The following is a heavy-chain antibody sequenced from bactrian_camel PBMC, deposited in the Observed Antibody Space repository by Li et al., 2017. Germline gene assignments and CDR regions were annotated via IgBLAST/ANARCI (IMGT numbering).Heavy chain of an antibody. CDR3: AARSGSELSCRPGSDFPY. J-gene: IGHJ6*01. CDR1: GDAYMRYC. V-gene: IGHV3S40*01. CDR2: DYFRGGSR. Sequence: DVQLVESGGGSVQAGGSLQLSCAASGDAYMRYCMGWFRQAPGKGREAVALDYFRGGSRYYADSVKGRFTIYQDDVANTVYLQMDSLKPEDSAMYYCAARSGSELSCRPGSDFPYWGQGTQVTVS. D-gene: IGHD2*01.